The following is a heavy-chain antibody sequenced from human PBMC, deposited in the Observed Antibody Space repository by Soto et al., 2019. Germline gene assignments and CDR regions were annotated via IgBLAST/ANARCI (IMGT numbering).Heavy chain of an antibody. CDR2: IYYSGTT. D-gene: IGHD1-26*01. J-gene: IGHJ4*02. CDR1: GYSISSSNW. CDR3: ARREIQGPIDY. V-gene: IGHV4-28*01. Sequence: QVQLQESGPGLVKPSDTLSLTCAVSGYSISSSNWWGWIRQPPGKGLEWIGYIYYSGTTYYNPSLKSRVTMSVDTSKNQFSLKQTSVTAVDTALYYCARREIQGPIDYWGQGTLVTVSS.